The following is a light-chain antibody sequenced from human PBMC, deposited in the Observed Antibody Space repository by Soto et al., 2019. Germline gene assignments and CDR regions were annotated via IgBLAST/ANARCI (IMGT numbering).Light chain of an antibody. CDR2: DAS. Sequence: DIQMTQSPSSLSASVGDRVTITCRASQSISNYLNWYQQTPGKAPKVLIYDASSLQGGVPSRFSGSGSGTESTLTISGLQSKDLAVYYFNQYDGGPYTFGEGPK. V-gene: IGKV1-39*01. J-gene: IGKJ2*01. CDR3: NQYDGGPYT. CDR1: QSISNY.